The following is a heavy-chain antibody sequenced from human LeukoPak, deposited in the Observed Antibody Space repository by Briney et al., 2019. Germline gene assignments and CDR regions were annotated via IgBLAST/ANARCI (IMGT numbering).Heavy chain of an antibody. CDR2: ISGSGGST. V-gene: IGHV3-23*01. CDR3: ARDQLYYYDTSGYATFDY. Sequence: GGSLRLSCAASRFTFTNYAMSWVRQAPGKGLEWVSAISGSGGSTHYADSVKGRFTISRDNSKNSLYLQMDSLRAEDTAVYYCARDQLYYYDTSGYATFDYWGQGTLVTVSS. CDR1: RFTFTNYA. J-gene: IGHJ4*02. D-gene: IGHD3-22*01.